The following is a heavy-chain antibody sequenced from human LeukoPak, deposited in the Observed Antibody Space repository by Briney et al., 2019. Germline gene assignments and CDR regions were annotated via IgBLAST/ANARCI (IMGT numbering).Heavy chain of an antibody. V-gene: IGHV4-59*01. J-gene: IGHJ6*02. CDR1: GGSISSYY. D-gene: IGHD1-26*01. Sequence: PSETLSLTCTVSGGSISSYYWSWIRQPPGKGLEWIGYIYYSGSTNYNPSLKSRVTISVDTSKNQFSLKLSSVTAADTAVYYCARDPWPLYRLYGMDVWGQGTTVTVSS. CDR3: ARDPWPLYRLYGMDV. CDR2: IYYSGST.